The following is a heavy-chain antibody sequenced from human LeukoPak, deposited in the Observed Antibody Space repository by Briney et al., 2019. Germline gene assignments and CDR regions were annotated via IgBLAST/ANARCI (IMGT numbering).Heavy chain of an antibody. D-gene: IGHD3-10*01. Sequence: SVEVSCKASGGTFSSYAISWVRQAPGQGLEWMGGIIPIFGTANYAQKFQGRVTITADESTSTAYMELSSLRSEDTAVYYCASLERSGSYFDYWGQGTLVTVSS. CDR1: GGTFSSYA. CDR2: IIPIFGTA. J-gene: IGHJ4*02. CDR3: ASLERSGSYFDY. V-gene: IGHV1-69*13.